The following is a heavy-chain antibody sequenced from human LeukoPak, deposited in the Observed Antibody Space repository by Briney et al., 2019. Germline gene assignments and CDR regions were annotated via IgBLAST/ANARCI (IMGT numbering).Heavy chain of an antibody. D-gene: IGHD2-15*01. CDR1: GGSFSGYY. V-gene: IGHV4-34*01. CDR2: INHSGST. Sequence: SETLSLTCAVYGGSFSGYYWSWIRQPPGKGLEWIGEINHSGSTNYNPSLKSRVTISVDTSKNQFSLKLSSVTAAGTAVYYCARLVVVAATTDYWGQGTLVTVSS. CDR3: ARLVVVAATTDY. J-gene: IGHJ4*02.